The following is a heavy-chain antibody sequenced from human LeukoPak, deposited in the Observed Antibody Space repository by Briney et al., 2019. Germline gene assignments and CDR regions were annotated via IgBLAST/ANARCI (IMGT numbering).Heavy chain of an antibody. CDR2: ISAYNGNT. CDR1: GYTFTSYG. CDR3: AREPSSRDCGGDCYIDY. Sequence: ASVKVSCKASGYTFTSYGISWVRQAPGQGLEWMGWISAYNGNTNYAQKLQGRVTMTTDTSTSTAYMELRSLRSDDTAVYYCAREPSSRDCGGDCYIDYWGQGTLVTVSS. V-gene: IGHV1-18*01. D-gene: IGHD2-21*02. J-gene: IGHJ4*02.